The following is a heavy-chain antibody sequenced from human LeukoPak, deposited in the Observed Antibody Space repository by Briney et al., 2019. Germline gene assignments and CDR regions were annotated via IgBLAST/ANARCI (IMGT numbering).Heavy chain of an antibody. V-gene: IGHV1-18*01. CDR1: GYTFISYG. D-gene: IGHD5-12*01. CDR3: ARGHVATITLDY. J-gene: IGHJ4*02. CDR2: ISVYNGNT. Sequence: ASVKVSCKTSGYTFISYGITWVRQAPGQGLEWMGWISVYNGNTNYAQKLQGRLTMTTDTSTSTAYMDLRSLRSEDTAVYYCARGHVATITLDYWGQGTLVTVSS.